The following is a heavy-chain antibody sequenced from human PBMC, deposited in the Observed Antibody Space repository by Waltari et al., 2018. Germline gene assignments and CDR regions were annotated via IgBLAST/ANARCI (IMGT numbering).Heavy chain of an antibody. CDR2: IKGDGSER. CDR1: GFTFSNNW. D-gene: IGHD6-19*01. Sequence: EVQMVESVGGLVQPGGSLRLSCAASGFTFSNNWMAWVRQAPGKGLEWVAIIKGDGSERHYVDSVKGRFTISRDNPKNSQYLQMNSLRADDTAVYYCARGSGWVFDYWGQGTVVTVSS. V-gene: IGHV3-7*03. J-gene: IGHJ4*02. CDR3: ARGSGWVFDY.